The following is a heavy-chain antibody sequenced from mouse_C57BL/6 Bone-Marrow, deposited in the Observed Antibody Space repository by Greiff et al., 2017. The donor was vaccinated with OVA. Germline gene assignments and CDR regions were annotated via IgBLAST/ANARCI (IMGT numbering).Heavy chain of an antibody. J-gene: IGHJ2*01. V-gene: IGHV1-81*01. CDR1: GYTFTSYG. Sequence: QVHVKQSGAELARPGASVKLSCKASGYTFTSYGISWVKQRTGQGLEWIGEIYPRSGNTYYNEKFKGKATLTADKSSSTAYMELRSLTSEDSAVYFCARSGSSHEGNYWGQGTTLTVSS. D-gene: IGHD1-1*01. CDR2: IYPRSGNT. CDR3: ARSGSSHEGNY.